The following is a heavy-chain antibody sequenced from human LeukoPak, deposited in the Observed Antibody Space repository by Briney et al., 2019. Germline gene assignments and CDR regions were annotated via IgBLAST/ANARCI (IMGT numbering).Heavy chain of an antibody. D-gene: IGHD2-2*01. CDR1: GDSVSSTA. Sequence: SQTLSLTCAISGDSVSSTAWNWIRQSPSRGLAWLGRTYYREKWYNDYAVSVKSRITINPDTSKNQSSLQLNSVTPEDTAVYYCARGGRGYCTSSSCYFDYWGQGTLVTVSS. J-gene: IGHJ4*02. V-gene: IGHV6-1*01. CDR2: TYYREKWYN. CDR3: ARGGRGYCTSSSCYFDY.